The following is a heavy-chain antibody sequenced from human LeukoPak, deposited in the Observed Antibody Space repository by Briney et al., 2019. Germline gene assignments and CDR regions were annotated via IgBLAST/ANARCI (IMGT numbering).Heavy chain of an antibody. CDR2: IYYSGST. D-gene: IGHD3-3*01. Sequence: SETLSLTCTVSGGSISSGDYYWSWIRQPPGKGLEWIGYIYYSGSTYYNPSLKSRVTISVDTSKNRFSLKLSSVTAADTAVYYCARAMRGVVTIDYWGQGTLVTVSS. V-gene: IGHV4-30-4*08. CDR3: ARAMRGVVTIDY. CDR1: GGSISSGDYY. J-gene: IGHJ4*02.